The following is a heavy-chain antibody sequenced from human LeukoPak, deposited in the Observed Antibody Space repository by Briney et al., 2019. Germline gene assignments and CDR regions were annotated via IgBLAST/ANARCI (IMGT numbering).Heavy chain of an antibody. Sequence: GGSLRLSCATSGFNFDDYGMSWVRQVPGKGLEWVSGIYWNGASTGYADSVKGRFTISRDRAKNSLYLQMNSLRAEDTALYYCAKDMAYGSGSYYDGWGQGTLVTVSS. D-gene: IGHD3-10*01. J-gene: IGHJ4*02. CDR1: GFNFDDYG. CDR3: AKDMAYGSGSYYDG. CDR2: IYWNGAST. V-gene: IGHV3-20*04.